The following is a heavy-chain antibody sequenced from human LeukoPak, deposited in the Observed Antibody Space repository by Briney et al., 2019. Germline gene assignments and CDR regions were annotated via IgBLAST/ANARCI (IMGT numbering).Heavy chain of an antibody. CDR3: ARDVGGSGTVYHAFDI. V-gene: IGHV4-38-2*02. CDR1: GYSISSGYY. CDR2: IYHSGST. Sequence: SETLCLTCTVSGYSISSGYYWGWIRQPPGKGLEWIGSIYHSGSTYYNPSLKSRVTISVDTSKNQFSLKLSSVTAADTAVYYCARDVGGSGTVYHAFDIWGQGTMVTVSS. J-gene: IGHJ3*02. D-gene: IGHD2-15*01.